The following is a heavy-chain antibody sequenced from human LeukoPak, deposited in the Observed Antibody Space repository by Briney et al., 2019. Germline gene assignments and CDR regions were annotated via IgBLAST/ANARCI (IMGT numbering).Heavy chain of an antibody. Sequence: GEALKISWKGSGNKFSSILHGWGRQMPGKGLGWMGIIYPGDSDTRSSPSSQGQVTISADKSISTAYLQWSSLKASDTAMYYCPADQVYSVGYWGQGTLVTVSS. CDR1: GNKFSSIL. CDR3: PADQVYSVGY. CDR2: IYPGDSDT. J-gene: IGHJ4*02. D-gene: IGHD4-11*01. V-gene: IGHV5-51*01.